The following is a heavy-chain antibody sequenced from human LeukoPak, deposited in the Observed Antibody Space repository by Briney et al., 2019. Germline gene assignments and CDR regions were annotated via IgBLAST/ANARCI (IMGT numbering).Heavy chain of an antibody. CDR3: ARHEYDFCSAFDY. V-gene: IGHV4-39*01. Sequence: SETLSLTCSVSGGSVSSSSFYWGWIRQPPGKGLEWIGSIYYSGNTYYNPSLKSRVTISVVTSKNQFSLRLSSVTAADTAVYYCARHEYDFCSAFDYWGQGTLVTVSS. J-gene: IGHJ4*02. CDR1: GGSVSSSSFY. D-gene: IGHD3-3*01. CDR2: IYYSGNT.